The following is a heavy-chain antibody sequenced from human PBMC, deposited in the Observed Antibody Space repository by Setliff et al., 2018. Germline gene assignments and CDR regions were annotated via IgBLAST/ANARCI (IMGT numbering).Heavy chain of an antibody. D-gene: IGHD3-22*01. CDR2: IIPIFGTA. J-gene: IGHJ3*02. Sequence: ASVKVSCKASGGTFSSYAISWVRQAPGQGLEWMGGIIPIFGTANYAQKFQGRVTITTDESTSTAYMELSSLRSEDTAVYYCARLGLDYYDSSGYPTAALEIWGQGTMVTVS. CDR3: ARLGLDYYDSSGYPTAALEI. V-gene: IGHV1-69*05. CDR1: GGTFSSYA.